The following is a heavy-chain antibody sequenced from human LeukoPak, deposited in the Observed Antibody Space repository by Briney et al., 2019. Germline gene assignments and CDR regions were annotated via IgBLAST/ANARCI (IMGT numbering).Heavy chain of an antibody. CDR1: GYTFTGYY. D-gene: IGHD2-2*01. Sequence: ASLKVSCTASGYTFTGYYMHWVRQAPGQGLEWMGWINPNSGGTNYAQKFQGRVTMTRDNSISTAYMELSRLRSDDTAVYYCARDVIVVVPAAISWFDPWGQGTLVTVSS. CDR3: ARDVIVVVPAAISWFDP. CDR2: INPNSGGT. V-gene: IGHV1-2*02. J-gene: IGHJ5*02.